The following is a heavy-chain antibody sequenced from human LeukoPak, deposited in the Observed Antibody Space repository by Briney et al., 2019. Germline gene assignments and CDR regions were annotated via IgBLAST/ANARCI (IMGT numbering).Heavy chain of an antibody. J-gene: IGHJ4*02. Sequence: PGGSLRLSCAASGFTFSSYSMNWVRHAPGKGLEWVSSISSSSSYIYYADSVKGRFTISRDNAKNSLYLQMNSLRAEDTAVFYCARVDCSSTSCYRLGYWGQGTLVTVSS. CDR3: ARVDCSSTSCYRLGY. D-gene: IGHD2-2*01. CDR1: GFTFSSYS. CDR2: ISSSSSYI. V-gene: IGHV3-21*01.